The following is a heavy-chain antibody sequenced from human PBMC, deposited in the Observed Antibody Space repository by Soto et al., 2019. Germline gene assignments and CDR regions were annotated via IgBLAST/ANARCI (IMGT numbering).Heavy chain of an antibody. CDR3: ARVSFLRTNPAPLNPYYYYGMDV. V-gene: IGHV1-69*13. J-gene: IGHJ6*02. D-gene: IGHD5-12*01. CDR1: GGTFSSYA. CDR2: IIPIFGTA. Sequence: ASVKVSCKASGGTFSSYAISWVRQAPGQGLEWMGGIIPIFGTANYAQKFQGRVTITADESTGQAYMELGSLRSEDTAVYYCARVSFLRTNPAPLNPYYYYGMDVWGQGTTVTVSS.